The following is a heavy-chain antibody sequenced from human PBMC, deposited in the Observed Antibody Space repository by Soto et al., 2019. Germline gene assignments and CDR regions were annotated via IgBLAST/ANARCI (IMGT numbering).Heavy chain of an antibody. CDR1: GGTFSSYT. D-gene: IGHD2-2*01. V-gene: IGHV1-69*02. CDR2: IIPILGIA. CDR3: ARPHCSSTSCYAAPFDY. J-gene: IGHJ4*02. Sequence: QVQLVQSGAEVKKPGSSVKVSCKASGGTFSSYTISWVRQAPGQGLEWMGRIIPILGIANYAQKFQGRVTITADKSTSTAYMELSSLRSEDTAVYYCARPHCSSTSCYAAPFDYWGQGTLVTVSS.